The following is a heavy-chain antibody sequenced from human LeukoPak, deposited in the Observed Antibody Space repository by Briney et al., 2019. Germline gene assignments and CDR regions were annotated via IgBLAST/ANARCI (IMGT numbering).Heavy chain of an antibody. CDR2: IYHSGST. CDR3: ARTTMVRGVLKIFDY. J-gene: IGHJ4*02. D-gene: IGHD3-10*01. V-gene: IGHV4-39*07. Sequence: PSETLSLTCTVSGGSISSSSYYWGWIRQPPGKGLEWIGSIYHSGSTYYNPSLKSRVTISVDTSKNQFSLKLSSVTAADTAVYYCARTTMVRGVLKIFDYWGQGTLVTVSS. CDR1: GGSISSSSYY.